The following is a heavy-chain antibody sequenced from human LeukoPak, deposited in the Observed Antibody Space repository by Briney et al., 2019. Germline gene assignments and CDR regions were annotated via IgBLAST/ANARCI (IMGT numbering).Heavy chain of an antibody. Sequence: GGSLRLSCAASGFTFDDNAMRWVRQAPGKGLEWVSLISGDGGSTYYADSVKGRFSISRDNSKNSLYLQMNSVGTDDTAFYYCVKSTRNTSPAYWGQGTLVTVSS. CDR1: GFTFDDNA. V-gene: IGHV3-43*02. D-gene: IGHD2-2*02. CDR3: VKSTRNTSPAY. J-gene: IGHJ4*02. CDR2: ISGDGGST.